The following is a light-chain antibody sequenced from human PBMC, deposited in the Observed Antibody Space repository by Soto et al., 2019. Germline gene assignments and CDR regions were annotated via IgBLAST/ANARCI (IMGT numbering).Light chain of an antibody. CDR3: QPYSYSPMT. V-gene: IGKV3-20*01. CDR2: DAS. CDR1: QSVSNNY. Sequence: EIVLTQSPGTLSLSPGERATLSCRASQSVSNNYLAWYQQKPGQAPRLVIYDASSRATGIPDRFSASGSGTDFTLTISRLEHEDFEVYFCQPYSYSPMTLGQGTKVDIK. J-gene: IGKJ1*01.